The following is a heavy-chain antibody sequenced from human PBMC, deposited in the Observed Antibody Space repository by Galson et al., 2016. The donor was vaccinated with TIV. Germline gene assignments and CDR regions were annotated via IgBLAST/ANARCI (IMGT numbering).Heavy chain of an antibody. CDR3: AKVRDLSGYSIVSFDH. V-gene: IGHV3-23*01. D-gene: IGHD3-3*01. Sequence: SLRLSCAASGFTSSSYAMTWVRQAPGKGLEWVSGITGSGAYTYYGDSVKGRFTISRDNPKNTLYLQMNSLRAEDTAVYYCAKVRDLSGYSIVSFDHWGQGILVTVSS. CDR2: ITGSGAYT. J-gene: IGHJ4*02. CDR1: GFTSSSYA.